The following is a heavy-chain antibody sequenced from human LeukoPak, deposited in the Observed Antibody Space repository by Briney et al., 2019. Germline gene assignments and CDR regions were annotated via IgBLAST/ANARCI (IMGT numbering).Heavy chain of an antibody. CDR1: GFTFSSYS. Sequence: PGGSLRLSCAASGFTFSSYSMSWVRQAPGKGLEWVSSISSSRTYIYYADSVKGRFTISRDNAKNSLYLQMNSLRAEDTAVYYCARLVALAATYYFDYWGQGTLVTVSS. J-gene: IGHJ4*02. D-gene: IGHD6-25*01. CDR2: ISSSRTYI. CDR3: ARLVALAATYYFDY. V-gene: IGHV3-21*01.